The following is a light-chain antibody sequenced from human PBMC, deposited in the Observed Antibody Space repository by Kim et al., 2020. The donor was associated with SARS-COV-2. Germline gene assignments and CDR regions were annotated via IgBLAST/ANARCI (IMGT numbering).Light chain of an antibody. V-gene: IGLV3-19*01. J-gene: IGLJ2*01. CDR1: TLRNYY. CDR2: GKN. Sequence: SSELTQDPAVSVALGQTFRITCQGDTLRNYYASWYQQKPGQAPILVIYGKNNRPSGIPDRFSGSSSGNTASLTITGAQAGDEADFYCNSRDSGDNVVFGG. CDR3: NSRDSGDNVV.